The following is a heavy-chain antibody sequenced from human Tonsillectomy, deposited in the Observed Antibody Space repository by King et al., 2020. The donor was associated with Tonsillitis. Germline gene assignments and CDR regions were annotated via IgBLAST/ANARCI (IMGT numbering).Heavy chain of an antibody. J-gene: IGHJ6*04. CDR2: ITGSAHSI. V-gene: IGHV3-48*03. D-gene: IGHD4/OR15-4a*01. CDR1: GFAFSSDE. CDR3: PRGSNLIPLSRQDV. Sequence: VQLVESGGALVQPGGSLRLSWAASGFAFSSDEMNWVRQAPGTGLDGVSCITGSAHSIIYADSVKGLFTISRDNAENSLSLQMNNLIAEDTAVYYCPRGSNLIPLSRQDVWGKGTTVTVSS.